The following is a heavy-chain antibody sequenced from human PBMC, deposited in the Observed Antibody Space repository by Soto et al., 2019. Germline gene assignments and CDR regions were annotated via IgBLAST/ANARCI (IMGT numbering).Heavy chain of an antibody. CDR3: AKSSRSYFFN. J-gene: IGHJ4*02. V-gene: IGHV3-23*01. Sequence: GGSLRLSCAASGFTFSIYAMSWVRQAPGKGLELVSAISGSGGSTYYADSVKGRFTISIDNSKNTLYLQMNSLRAEDTAVYYCAKSSRSYFFNWGQGTLVTVSS. D-gene: IGHD1-26*01. CDR2: ISGSGGST. CDR1: GFTFSIYA.